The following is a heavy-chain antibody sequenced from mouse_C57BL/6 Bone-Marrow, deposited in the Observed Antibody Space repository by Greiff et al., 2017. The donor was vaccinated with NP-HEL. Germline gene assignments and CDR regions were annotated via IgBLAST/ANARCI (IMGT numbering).Heavy chain of an antibody. V-gene: IGHV5-6*02. CDR1: GFTFSSYG. Sequence: EVKLMESGGDLVKPGGTLKLSCAASGFTFSSYGMSWVRQTPDKRLGWVAHISSGGSDTYYPDSVKGRFTISRDNAKNTLYLKMSRLKSEDTAMYYCARRSTMVTFDYWGQGTTLTVSS. CDR2: ISSGGSDT. D-gene: IGHD2-1*01. CDR3: ARRSTMVTFDY. J-gene: IGHJ2*01.